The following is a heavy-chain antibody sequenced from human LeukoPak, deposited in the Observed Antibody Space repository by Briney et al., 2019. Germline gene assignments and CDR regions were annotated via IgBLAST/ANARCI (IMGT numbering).Heavy chain of an antibody. CDR1: GYTSTSHD. CDR2: MSPNSGDT. V-gene: IGHV1-8*01. D-gene: IGHD4-17*01. CDR3: ARFVDYGDYNFDY. J-gene: IGHJ4*02. Sequence: GASVKVSCKASGYTSTSHDINWVRQATGQGLEWMGWMSPNSGDTGYAQKFQGRVTITADESTSTAYMELSSLRSEDTAVYYCARFVDYGDYNFDYWGQGTLVTVSS.